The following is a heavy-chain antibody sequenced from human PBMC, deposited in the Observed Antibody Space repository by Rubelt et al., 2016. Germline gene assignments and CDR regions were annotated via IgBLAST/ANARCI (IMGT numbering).Heavy chain of an antibody. CDR1: GGLISSSQW. Sequence: QVQVQESGPGLVEPSGTLSLTCVVSGGLISSSQWWSWLRQPPGKGLEWIGSLYYSGSTYYSPSLMSRVTISVDTSKNQFSRNLTSVTAAETAVYYCARRSGSYYYYAMDVWGQGTTVTVSS. CDR3: ARRSGSYYYYAMDV. J-gene: IGHJ6*02. V-gene: IGHV4-4*02. CDR2: LYYSGST. D-gene: IGHD1-26*01.